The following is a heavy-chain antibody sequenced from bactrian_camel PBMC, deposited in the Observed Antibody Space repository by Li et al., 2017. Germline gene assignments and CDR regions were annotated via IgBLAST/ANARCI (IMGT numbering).Heavy chain of an antibody. J-gene: IGHJ4*01. CDR2: ILASGSGA. CDR3: ARGGRLTSVSDLSAGITW. V-gene: IGHV3S40*01. D-gene: IGHD3*01. CDR1: GLTFRAFD. Sequence: VQLVESGGGSVQPGASLTLTCTVSGLTFRAFDMSWVRQAPGKGLEWVATILASGSGAHYPDSVEGRFTISRDNAKNKLYLQMNNLKIEDTAVYYCARGGRLTSVSDLSAGITWRGQGTQVTVS.